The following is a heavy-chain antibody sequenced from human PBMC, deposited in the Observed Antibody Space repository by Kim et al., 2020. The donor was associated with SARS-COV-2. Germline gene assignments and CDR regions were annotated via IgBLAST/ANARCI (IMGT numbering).Heavy chain of an antibody. CDR2: ISYDGSNK. Sequence: GGSLRLSCAASGFTFSSYGMHWVRQAPGKGLEWVAVISYDGSNKYYADSVKGRFTISRDNSKNTLYLQMNSLRAEDTAVYYCAKDRPNEEMATITYYFDYWGQGTLVTVSS. D-gene: IGHD5-12*01. J-gene: IGHJ4*02. CDR1: GFTFSSYG. V-gene: IGHV3-30*18. CDR3: AKDRPNEEMATITYYFDY.